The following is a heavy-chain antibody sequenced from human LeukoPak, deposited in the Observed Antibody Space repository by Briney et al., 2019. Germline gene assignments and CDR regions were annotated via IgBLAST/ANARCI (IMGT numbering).Heavy chain of an antibody. CDR2: ISGSGGST. CDR1: GFTFSSYA. V-gene: IGHV3-23*01. J-gene: IGHJ4*02. CDR3: AKARGYYDSSGVVGY. Sequence: PGGSLRLSCAASGFTFSSYAMSWVRQAPGKGLEWVSAISGSGGSTYYADSVKGRFTISRDNSKNTLYLQMNSLRAEDTAVYYCAKARGYYDSSGVVGYWGQGTLVTVSS. D-gene: IGHD3-22*01.